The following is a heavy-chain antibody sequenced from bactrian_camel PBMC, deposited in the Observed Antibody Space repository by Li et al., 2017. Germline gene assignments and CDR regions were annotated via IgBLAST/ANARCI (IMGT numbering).Heavy chain of an antibody. CDR1: GDTYSIGC. J-gene: IGHJ6*01. Sequence: HVQLVESGGDSVQPGGFLKRSCEFSGDTYSIGCMGWFRQAQGKEREVVAGIEVDGFTTYADSVKGRFTITKDNTKNSVSLIMNSLKVDDTAVYYCAAESPSSGGYCRTAPDFGYWGQGTQV. CDR3: AAESPSSGGYCRTAPDFGY. V-gene: IGHV3S53*01. CDR2: IEVDGFT. D-gene: IGHD2*01.